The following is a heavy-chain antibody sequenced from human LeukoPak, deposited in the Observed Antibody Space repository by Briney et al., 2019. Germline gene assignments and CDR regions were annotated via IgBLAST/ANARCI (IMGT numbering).Heavy chain of an antibody. Sequence: PSETLSLTCSVSGGYINSYYWSWIRQPPGKGLEWIGEINHSGSTNYNPSLKSRVTISVDTSKNQFSLKLSSVTAADTAVYYCARGRQVFWGALNRAIWFDPWGQGTLVTVSS. CDR2: INHSGST. V-gene: IGHV4-34*01. CDR3: ARGRQVFWGALNRAIWFDP. D-gene: IGHD3-10*02. CDR1: GGYINSYY. J-gene: IGHJ5*02.